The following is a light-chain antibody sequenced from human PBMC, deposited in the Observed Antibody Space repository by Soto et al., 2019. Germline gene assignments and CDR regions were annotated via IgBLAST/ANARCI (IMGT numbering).Light chain of an antibody. Sequence: DIQMTQSPSSVSASVGDRVTITCRASQGISRWLAWYQQKPGKAPKLLIYTATSLKSGGPSRFSGTGSGTDFTLTISSRQPEDFATYYCQQANSFPWTFGQGTKVEIK. CDR2: TAT. V-gene: IGKV1-12*01. CDR3: QQANSFPWT. J-gene: IGKJ1*01. CDR1: QGISRW.